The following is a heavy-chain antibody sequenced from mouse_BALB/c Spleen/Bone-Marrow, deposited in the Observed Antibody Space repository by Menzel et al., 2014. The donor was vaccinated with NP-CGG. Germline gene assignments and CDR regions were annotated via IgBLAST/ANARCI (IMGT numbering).Heavy chain of an antibody. CDR2: IHYSGNT. CDR1: GYSITSGYS. Sequence: EVKVKESGPDLVKPSQSLSLTCTVTGYSITSGYSWHWIRQFPGNKLEWMGYIHYSGNTNYNPSLKSRISIIRDTSKNQFFLQLISVTTEDTATYYCTRGDYGSYGAMDCWGQGTSVTVSS. J-gene: IGHJ4*01. D-gene: IGHD2-1*01. CDR3: TRGDYGSYGAMDC. V-gene: IGHV3-1*02.